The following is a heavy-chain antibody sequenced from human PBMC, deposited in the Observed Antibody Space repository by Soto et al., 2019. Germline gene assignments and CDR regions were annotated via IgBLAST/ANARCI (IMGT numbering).Heavy chain of an antibody. CDR2: IYYSGTT. CDR3: ASNCISTSCYYYGMDV. J-gene: IGHJ6*02. CDR1: GYSIISSNW. Sequence: SETLSLTCAVSGYSIISSNWWGWIRQPPGKGLEWIGYIYYSGTTYYNPSLKSRVTMSVDTSKNQFSLKLSSVTAADTAVYYCASNCISTSCYYYGMDVWGRGTTVTVSS. V-gene: IGHV4-28*01. D-gene: IGHD2-2*01.